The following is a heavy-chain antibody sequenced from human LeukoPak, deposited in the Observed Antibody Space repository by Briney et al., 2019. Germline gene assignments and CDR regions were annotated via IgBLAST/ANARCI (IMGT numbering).Heavy chain of an antibody. Sequence: GGSLRLSCATSGFTFSSYAMTWVRQAPGKGLEWVSSISASGAGTYYADSVQGRFTISRDNSKNTLYLQMNSLRAEDTAVYYCASLSPSGSYYNHWGQGTLVTVSS. CDR2: ISASGAGT. CDR1: GFTFSSYA. V-gene: IGHV3-23*01. J-gene: IGHJ5*02. CDR3: ASLSPSGSYYNH. D-gene: IGHD1-26*01.